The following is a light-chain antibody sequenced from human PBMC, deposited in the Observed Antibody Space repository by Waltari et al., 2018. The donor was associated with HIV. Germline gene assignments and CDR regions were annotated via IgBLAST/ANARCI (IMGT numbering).Light chain of an antibody. CDR3: SSFAPTNKFYVL. V-gene: IGLV2-8*01. CDR2: EVT. CDR1: SSDIGGYNY. J-gene: IGLJ2*01. Sequence: QSTLTQPPSASGSPGQSVTISCTGTSSDIGGYNYVSWYQQHPGKAPKLIMTEVTKRPSGVPDRFSSSKSGNTASLTVSVLQADDEALYYCSSFAPTNKFYVLFGGGTTLTVL.